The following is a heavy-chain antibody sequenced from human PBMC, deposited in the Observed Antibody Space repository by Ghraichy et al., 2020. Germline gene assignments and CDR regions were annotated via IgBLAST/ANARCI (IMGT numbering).Heavy chain of an antibody. V-gene: IGHV3-30-3*01. Sequence: GGSLRLSCTASGFTFSSYAMHWVRQAPGKGLEWVAVISYDGSNKYYADSVKGRFTISRDNSKNTLYLQMNSLRAEDTAVYYCARVRSCSGGSCPGLLDYWGQGTLVTVSS. CDR1: GFTFSSYA. CDR3: ARVRSCSGGSCPGLLDY. D-gene: IGHD2-15*01. CDR2: ISYDGSNK. J-gene: IGHJ4*02.